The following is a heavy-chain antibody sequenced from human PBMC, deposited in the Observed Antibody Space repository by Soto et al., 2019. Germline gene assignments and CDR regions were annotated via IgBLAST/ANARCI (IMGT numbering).Heavy chain of an antibody. CDR1: GFTFSTYC. J-gene: IGHJ6*02. D-gene: IGHD2-2*01. V-gene: IGHV3-33*01. Sequence: GGSLRLSCAASGFTFSTYCMHWVRQAPGKGLEWVALIWSDGTNKYYADSVKGRFTISRDNSKNTLYLQMNSLRAEDTAVYYCARARADIVVVPAANYYYYGMDVWGQGTTVTVSS. CDR2: IWSDGTNK. CDR3: ARARADIVVVPAANYYYYGMDV.